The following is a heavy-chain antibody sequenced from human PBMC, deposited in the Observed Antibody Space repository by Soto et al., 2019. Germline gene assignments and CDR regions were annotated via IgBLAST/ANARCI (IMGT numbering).Heavy chain of an antibody. Sequence: QLQLQESGPGLVKPSETLSLTCTVSGGSISSSSYYWGWIRQPPGKGLEWIASIYYSGNTYYNPSLKSRLTISVDTSKNQFSLKLSSVTAADTAVYYCARHSSGWPFDYWGQGTLVTVSS. J-gene: IGHJ4*02. CDR3: ARHSSGWPFDY. D-gene: IGHD6-19*01. V-gene: IGHV4-39*01. CDR2: IYYSGNT. CDR1: GGSISSSSYY.